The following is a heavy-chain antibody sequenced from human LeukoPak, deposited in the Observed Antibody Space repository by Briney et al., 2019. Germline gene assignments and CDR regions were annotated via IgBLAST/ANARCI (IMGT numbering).Heavy chain of an antibody. CDR1: GGSISSGDDY. CDR2: IYYSGST. J-gene: IGHJ5*02. Sequence: PSETMSLTSTVAGGSISSGDDYCARIRQPPGRGLEWIGSIYYSGSTYYNPSLKSRGTISVDTSKNQFSLRLSSVTAADTVVYYCARLQLAAAGNRWFDPWGQGTLVTVSS. V-gene: IGHV4-39*01. CDR3: ARLQLAAAGNRWFDP. D-gene: IGHD6-13*01.